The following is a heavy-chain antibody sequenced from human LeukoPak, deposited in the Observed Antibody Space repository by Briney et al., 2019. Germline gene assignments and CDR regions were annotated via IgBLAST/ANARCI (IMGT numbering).Heavy chain of an antibody. D-gene: IGHD4-11*01. Sequence: GASVTVSCMVSGFLLTELSVHWVRQGPGKGREWMASRDRETDETIYAQNFQGRVTMTQDTSTDTAYMEVRRLTSEDTVLYFYITDHYSNRGNLDFWG. CDR3: ITDHYSNRGNLDF. CDR2: RDRETDET. V-gene: IGHV1-24*01. CDR1: GFLLTELS. J-gene: IGHJ6*01.